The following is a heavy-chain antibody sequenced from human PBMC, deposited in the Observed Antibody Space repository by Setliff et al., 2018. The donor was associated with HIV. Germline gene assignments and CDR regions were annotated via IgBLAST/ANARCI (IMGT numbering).Heavy chain of an antibody. CDR2: IIPSGGST. CDR1: GYTFTKSI. Sequence: VASVKVSCKASGYTFTKSIIHWVRQAPGQGLEWMGAIIPSGGSTGYAEKFQARVTVTRDTSTSTVYMELSSLRSEDTAVYYCAREGQVVVTAKGFDYWGLGTLVTVSS. V-gene: IGHV1-46*01. J-gene: IGHJ4*02. CDR3: AREGQVVVTAKGFDY. D-gene: IGHD2-15*01.